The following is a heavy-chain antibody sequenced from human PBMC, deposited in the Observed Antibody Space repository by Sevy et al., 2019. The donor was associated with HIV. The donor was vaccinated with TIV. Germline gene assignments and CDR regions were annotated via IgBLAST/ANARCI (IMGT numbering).Heavy chain of an antibody. D-gene: IGHD3-10*01. CDR2: ITVSGSRT. CDR1: GFSFSSYA. Sequence: GGSLRLSCVASGFSFSSYAMAWVRQTPGKGLEWVSAITVSGSRTYYADSVKGRFTISRDNSQNILYLQMDSLRVEDTASYYCAKDTPFCYYASGNYYFEGIFDHWGQGALVTVSS. V-gene: IGHV3-23*01. CDR3: AKDTPFCYYASGNYYFEGIFDH. J-gene: IGHJ4*02.